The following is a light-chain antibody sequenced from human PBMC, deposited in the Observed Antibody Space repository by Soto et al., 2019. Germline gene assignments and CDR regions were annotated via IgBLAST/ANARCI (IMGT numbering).Light chain of an antibody. J-gene: IGKJ1*01. CDR3: HQYNYWPPWT. CDR2: GAS. Sequence: EIIMTQSPATLSVSPGERATVSCRASQSVSINLAWYQQKPGQAPRLLIYGASTRATGIPARFSGSGSGTEFSLTISGLQSEDYAVYYCHQYNYWPPWTFGQGNKVDVK. CDR1: QSVSIN. V-gene: IGKV3-15*01.